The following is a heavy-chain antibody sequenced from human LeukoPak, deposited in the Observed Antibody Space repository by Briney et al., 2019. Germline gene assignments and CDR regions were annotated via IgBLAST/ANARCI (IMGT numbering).Heavy chain of an antibody. CDR3: ARSGDYYDSSGYSSMDGYFDY. Sequence: PGGSLRLSCAASGFTFSSYAMHWVRQAPGKGLEWVAVISYDGSNKYYADSVKGRFTISRDNSKNTLYLQMNSLRAEDTAVYYCARSGDYYDSSGYSSMDGYFDYWGQGTLVTVSS. J-gene: IGHJ4*02. D-gene: IGHD3-22*01. CDR2: ISYDGSNK. V-gene: IGHV3-30-3*01. CDR1: GFTFSSYA.